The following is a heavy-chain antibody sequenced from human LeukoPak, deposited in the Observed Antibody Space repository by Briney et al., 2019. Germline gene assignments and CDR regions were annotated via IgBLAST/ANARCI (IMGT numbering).Heavy chain of an antibody. J-gene: IGHJ4*02. D-gene: IGHD3-10*01. Sequence: SETLSLTCTVSGGSITNTNYYWGWIRQPPEKGLEYIGSHFYSGSTSYNPSLKSRVTMSIDTSKNHLSLKLNSVTAADTAVYYCAGLFVGEYYGSGYYFDDWGQGTLVTVTS. CDR2: HFYSGST. CDR1: GGSITNTNYY. CDR3: AGLFVGEYYGSGYYFDD. V-gene: IGHV4-39*02.